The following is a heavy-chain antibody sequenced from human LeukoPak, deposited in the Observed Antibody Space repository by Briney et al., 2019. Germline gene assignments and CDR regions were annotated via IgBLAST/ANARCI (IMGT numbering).Heavy chain of an antibody. J-gene: IGHJ4*02. CDR2: ISWNSGSI. V-gene: IGHV3-9*01. CDR3: AKDIDGYSYGFFDY. D-gene: IGHD5-18*01. CDR1: GFTFSSYA. Sequence: GGSLRLSCAASGFTFSSYAMPWVRQAPGKGLEWVSGISWNSGSIGYADSVKGRFTISRDNAKNSLYLQMNSLRAEDTALYYCAKDIDGYSYGFFDYWGQGTLVTVSS.